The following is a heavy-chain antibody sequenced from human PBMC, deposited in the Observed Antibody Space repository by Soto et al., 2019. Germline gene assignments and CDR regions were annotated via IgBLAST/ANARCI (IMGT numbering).Heavy chain of an antibody. CDR2: INSDGSST. J-gene: IGHJ6*03. CDR1: RVRFWISV. V-gene: IGHV3-74*01. CDR3: ARDNQEKYYYSDYYTDF. Sequence: CCASCRVRFWISVVHLSLKEPGKGLVWVSRINSDGSSTSYADSVKGRFTISRDNAKNTLYLQMNSLRAEDTAVYYCARDNQEKYYYSDYYTDFWRKGTTVTVSS.